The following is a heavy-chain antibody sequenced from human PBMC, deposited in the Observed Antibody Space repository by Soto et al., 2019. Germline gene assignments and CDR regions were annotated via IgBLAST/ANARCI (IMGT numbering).Heavy chain of an antibody. CDR3: AKDRITGRFSDMDV. Sequence: PGGSLRLSCAASGFTFDDYAMHWVRQAPGKGLGWVSGISWNSGSIGYADSVKGRFTISRDNAKNSLYLQMNSLRAEDTALYYCAKDRITGRFSDMDVWGKGTTVTSP. V-gene: IGHV3-9*01. J-gene: IGHJ6*03. CDR2: ISWNSGSI. D-gene: IGHD3-3*01. CDR1: GFTFDDYA.